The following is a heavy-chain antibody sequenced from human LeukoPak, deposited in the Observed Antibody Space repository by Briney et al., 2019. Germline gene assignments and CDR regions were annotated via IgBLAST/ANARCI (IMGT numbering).Heavy chain of an antibody. J-gene: IGHJ4*02. CDR2: IYHTGSF. V-gene: IGHV4-30-4*01. CDR1: GGSISSGDYY. CDR3: GRESRIVGTTPVWYYFDY. Sequence: SQTLSLTCTVSGGSISSGDYYWSWIRQPPGKGLEWIGFIYHTGSFHYNPSLKSRVTISVDTSKNQFSLNLRSVTAADTAVYFCGRESRIVGTTPVWYYFDYWGQGTLVTVSS. D-gene: IGHD1-26*01.